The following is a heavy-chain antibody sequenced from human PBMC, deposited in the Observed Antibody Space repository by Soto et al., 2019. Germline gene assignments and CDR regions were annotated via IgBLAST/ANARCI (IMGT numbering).Heavy chain of an antibody. CDR3: AREMHNGAKYYYYAMDV. Sequence: QLLESGGALVQPGGSLRISCAASGFIFGTYAMSWVRQAPGKGLQWVSTLTDNGDTTYYVDSVKGRFSISRDNSKNTLYLQVNSLRAEDTAVYYCAREMHNGAKYYYYAMDVWGRGTAVTVSS. CDR2: LTDNGDTT. D-gene: IGHD4-17*01. J-gene: IGHJ6*02. V-gene: IGHV3-23*01. CDR1: GFIFGTYA.